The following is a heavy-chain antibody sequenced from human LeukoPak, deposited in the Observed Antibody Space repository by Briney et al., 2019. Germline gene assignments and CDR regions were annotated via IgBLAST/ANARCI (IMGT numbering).Heavy chain of an antibody. D-gene: IGHD1-7*01. Sequence: ASVKVSCKASGYIFTSYGISWVRQAPGQGLEWMGWISAYNGNTKYAQKFQGRVTMTTDTSTSTAHMEVRSLRSDDTAIYYCARGNWNYDYWGQGTQVTVSS. CDR1: GYIFTSYG. J-gene: IGHJ4*02. CDR3: ARGNWNYDY. CDR2: ISAYNGNT. V-gene: IGHV1-18*01.